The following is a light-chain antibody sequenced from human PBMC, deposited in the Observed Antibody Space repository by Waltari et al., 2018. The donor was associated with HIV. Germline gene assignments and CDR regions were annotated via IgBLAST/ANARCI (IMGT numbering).Light chain of an antibody. Sequence: QSVLTQPASVSGSPGQSITIPCTGTSSHIGGSNYVSCYQQHPGKVPQLMIFDVRKRPSGVSRVYSGSKACNTASLTISGLQAEDEADYCCSSYKRGSALGVFGGGTRLTVL. CDR3: SSYKRGSALGV. CDR2: DVR. V-gene: IGLV2-14*03. CDR1: SSHIGGSNY. J-gene: IGLJ3*02.